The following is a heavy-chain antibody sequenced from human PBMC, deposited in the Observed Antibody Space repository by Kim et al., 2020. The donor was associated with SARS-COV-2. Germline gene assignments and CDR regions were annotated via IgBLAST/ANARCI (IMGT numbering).Heavy chain of an antibody. V-gene: IGHV1-3*01. CDR3: ARDPRSCFTITCYVEAID. J-gene: IGHJ4*01. CDR1: GYTFTNYA. D-gene: IGHD2-2*01. Sequence: ASVKVSCKASGYTFTNYAIHWMRQAPGQRLEWMGWVNSVSGNTKYSQMFQVRVTITRDTSATTAYMELSNLSSDDTAVYYFARDPRSCFTITCYVEAID. CDR2: VNSVSGNT.